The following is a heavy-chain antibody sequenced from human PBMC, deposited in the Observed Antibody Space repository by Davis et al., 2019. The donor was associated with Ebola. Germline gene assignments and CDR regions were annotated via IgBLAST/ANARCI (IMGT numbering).Heavy chain of an antibody. D-gene: IGHD3-3*01. J-gene: IGHJ6*02. CDR1: GGTFSSSA. Sequence: SVKVSCKASGGTFSSSAISWVRQAPGQGLEWMGGIIPIFGTANYAQKFQGRVTITADESTSTAYMELSSLRSEDTAVYYCARQVLRFLEWLLCDGMDVWGQGTTVTVSS. V-gene: IGHV1-69*13. CDR2: IIPIFGTA. CDR3: ARQVLRFLEWLLCDGMDV.